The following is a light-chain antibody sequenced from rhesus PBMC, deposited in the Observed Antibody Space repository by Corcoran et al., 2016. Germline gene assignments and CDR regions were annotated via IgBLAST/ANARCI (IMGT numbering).Light chain of an antibody. J-gene: IGKJ4*01. CDR1: QSVSSY. CDR3: QQYNNWNT. Sequence: EIVMTQSPATLSLSPGERATLPCRASQSVSSYVAWYQQKPEQAPRLLINGASSRATGIPERFSGSGSGTDFPLIISSLEPEDVGVYYCQQYNNWNTFGGGTKVEIK. CDR2: GAS. V-gene: IGKV3S9*01.